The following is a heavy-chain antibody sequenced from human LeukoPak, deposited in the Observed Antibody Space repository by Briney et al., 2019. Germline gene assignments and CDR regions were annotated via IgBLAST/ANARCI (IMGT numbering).Heavy chain of an antibody. Sequence: KPSETLSLTCTVSGGSISSGDYYWSWIRQPPGKGLEWIGYVYYSGSTNYNPSLKSRVTMSVDTSKNQFSLKLSSVTAADTAVYYCARSPRMLLGNFDYWGQGTLVTVSS. J-gene: IGHJ4*02. V-gene: IGHV4-61*08. CDR3: ARSPRMLLGNFDY. CDR1: GGSISSGDYY. CDR2: VYYSGST. D-gene: IGHD2-15*01.